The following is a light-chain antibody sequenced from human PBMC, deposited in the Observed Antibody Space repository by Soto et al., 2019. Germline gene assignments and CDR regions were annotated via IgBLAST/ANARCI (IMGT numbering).Light chain of an antibody. J-gene: IGLJ2*01. CDR3: SSYAGTNSV. V-gene: IGLV2-8*01. CDR2: EVN. Sequence: QSALTQPPSASGSPGQSGTISCTGTRSDVGGYNYVSWHQQHPGKDPKLLIYEVNKRPSGVPDHFSGSKSGNTASLTVSGLRPEDEADYYCSSYAGTNSVFGGGTKLTVL. CDR1: RSDVGGYNY.